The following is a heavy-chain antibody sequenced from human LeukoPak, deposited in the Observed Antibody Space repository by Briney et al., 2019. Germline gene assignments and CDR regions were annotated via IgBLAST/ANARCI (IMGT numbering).Heavy chain of an antibody. CDR1: GFTFSSYG. J-gene: IGHJ6*02. Sequence: PGRSLRLSCAASGFTFSSYGMHWVRQAPGKGLEWVANIKQGGSEKYSVDSVKGRFTISRDNAKNSLYLQMNSLRVEDTAVYYCARDLGSGMDVWGQGTTVIVSS. CDR3: ARDLGSGMDV. V-gene: IGHV3-7*01. CDR2: IKQGGSEK. D-gene: IGHD2-15*01.